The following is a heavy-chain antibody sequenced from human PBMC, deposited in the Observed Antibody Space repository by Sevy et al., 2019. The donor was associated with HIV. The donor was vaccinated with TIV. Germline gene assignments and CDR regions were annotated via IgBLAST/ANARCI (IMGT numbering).Heavy chain of an antibody. CDR3: AKVRCRFCSGGSSYYFDN. D-gene: IGHD2-15*01. V-gene: IGHV3-30*18. CDR1: GFTFIDYG. CDR2: ISYDGSNK. Sequence: GGSLRLSCAASGFTFIDYGMNWFRQAPGRGLEWVAVISYDGSNKYYSDSVKGRFTISRDNSKDTLFLQMNSLRAEDTAVYYCAKVRCRFCSGGSSYYFDNWGQGTLVTVSS. J-gene: IGHJ4*02.